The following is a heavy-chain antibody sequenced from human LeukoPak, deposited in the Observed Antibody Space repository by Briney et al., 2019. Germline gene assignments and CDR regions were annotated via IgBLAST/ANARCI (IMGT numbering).Heavy chain of an antibody. CDR1: GGTFSSYA. V-gene: IGHV1-8*02. Sequence: ASVKVFCKASGGTFSSYAINWVRQATGQGLEWMGWMNPNSGNTGYAQKFQGRVTMTRNTSISTAYMELSSLRSEDTAVYYCARVGYCSGGSCYPGVYYYGMDVWGQGTTVTVSS. CDR3: ARVGYCSGGSCYPGVYYYGMDV. CDR2: MNPNSGNT. D-gene: IGHD2-15*01. J-gene: IGHJ6*02.